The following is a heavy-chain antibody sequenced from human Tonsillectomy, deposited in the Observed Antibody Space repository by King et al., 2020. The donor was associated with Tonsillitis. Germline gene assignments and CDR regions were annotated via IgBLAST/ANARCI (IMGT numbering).Heavy chain of an antibody. J-gene: IGHJ3*02. V-gene: IGHV3-74*01. Sequence: EVQLVESGGGLVQPGGSLRLSCAASGLTFSRYWMHWVRQAPGKGLVWVSRIKSDGSSTSYADSVKGRFTISRDNAKNTLYLQMNSLRVEDTAVYYCDRNYYYGSGSYYGLSDAFDIWGQGTMVTVSS. CDR1: GLTFSRYW. CDR3: DRNYYYGSGSYYGLSDAFDI. CDR2: IKSDGSST. D-gene: IGHD3-10*01.